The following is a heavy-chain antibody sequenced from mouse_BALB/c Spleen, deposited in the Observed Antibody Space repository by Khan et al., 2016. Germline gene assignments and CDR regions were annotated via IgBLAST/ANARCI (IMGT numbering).Heavy chain of an antibody. D-gene: IGHD2-1*01. CDR3: ARSRCMGGNNLFDY. Sequence: QVQLKQSGAELVKPGASVKMSCKTSGYTFTSYWMHWVKQRPGQGLEWIGYINPSSGYTNYNQKFKDKATLTADKSSSTAYMQLSSLTSEDSAVYYCARSRCMGGNNLFDYWGQGTTLTVSS. J-gene: IGHJ2*01. V-gene: IGHV1S26*01. CDR1: GYTFTSYW. CDR2: INPSSGYT.